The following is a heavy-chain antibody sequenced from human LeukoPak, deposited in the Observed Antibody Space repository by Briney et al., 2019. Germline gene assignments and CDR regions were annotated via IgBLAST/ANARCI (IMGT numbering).Heavy chain of an antibody. CDR3: ARRLVTAGITDFFDS. V-gene: IGHV3-23*01. D-gene: IGHD2-2*01. CDR1: GFTFSDYS. J-gene: IGHJ4*02. Sequence: GGPLRLSCTASGFTFSDYSMSWVRQAPGAGLEWVSAISPAGDSTTDADSVKGWFTISRDNSKSTLYLQMNGLTAEDTALYYCARRLVTAGITDFFDSWGQGTLVSVSS. CDR2: ISPAGDST.